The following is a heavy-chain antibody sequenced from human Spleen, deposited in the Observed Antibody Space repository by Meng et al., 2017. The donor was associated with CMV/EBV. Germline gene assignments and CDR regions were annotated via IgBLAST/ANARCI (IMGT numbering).Heavy chain of an antibody. CDR3: ARDRGYCGTTRCYYYGMDV. V-gene: IGHV4-59*01. CDR1: GGSISIYH. Sequence: SETLSLTCTVSGGSISIYHWSWIRQPPGKGLEWIGYIFYTGSTNYNPFLKSRLTISVDTSKNQFSLKLSSVSAADTAVYYCARDRGYCGTTRCYYYGMDVWGQGTTVTVSS. CDR2: IFYTGST. J-gene: IGHJ6*02. D-gene: IGHD2-2*01.